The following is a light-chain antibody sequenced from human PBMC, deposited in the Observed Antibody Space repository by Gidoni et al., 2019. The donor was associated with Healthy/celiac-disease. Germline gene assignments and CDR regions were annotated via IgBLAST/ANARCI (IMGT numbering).Light chain of an antibody. CDR1: QSVSSN. V-gene: IGKV3-15*01. CDR3: QQYNNWPPST. J-gene: IGKJ2*01. CDR2: GAS. Sequence: EIVMTQSPATLSVSPGERATLSCRARQSVSSNLAWYQQKPGQAPRLLIYGASTRATGIPARFSGSGSGTEFTLTISSLQSEDFAVYYCQQYNNWPPSTCGQGTKLEIK.